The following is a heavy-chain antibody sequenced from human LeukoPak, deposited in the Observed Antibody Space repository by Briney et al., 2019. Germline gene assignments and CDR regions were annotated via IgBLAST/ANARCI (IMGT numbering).Heavy chain of an antibody. CDR3: ARDLSSTSNWELDY. V-gene: IGHV1-2*06. J-gene: IGHJ4*02. Sequence: ASVKVSCKASGYTFIHYFIHWVRQAPGQGLEWMERINSNTGGTEYTQKFQGRVTMTRDTSITTVYMELSSLTSDDSAVYYCARDLSSTSNWELDYWGQGTLVTVSS. D-gene: IGHD7-27*01. CDR2: INSNTGGT. CDR1: GYTFIHYF.